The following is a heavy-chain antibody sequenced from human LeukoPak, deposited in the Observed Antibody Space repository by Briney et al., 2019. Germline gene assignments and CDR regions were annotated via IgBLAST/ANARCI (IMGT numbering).Heavy chain of an antibody. CDR3: ASTRFGGYYYYGMDV. CDR1: GGSISSYY. J-gene: IGHJ6*02. CDR2: IYSSGST. D-gene: IGHD3-10*01. Sequence: PSETLSLTCTVSGGSISSYYWSWIRQPAGKGLEWIGRIYSSGSTNYNPSLKSRVTMSVDTSKNQFSLKLSSVTAADTAVYYCASTRFGGYYYYGMDVWGQGTTVTVSS. V-gene: IGHV4-4*07.